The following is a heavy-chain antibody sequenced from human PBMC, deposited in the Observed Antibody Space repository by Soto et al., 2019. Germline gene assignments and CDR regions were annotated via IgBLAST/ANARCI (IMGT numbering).Heavy chain of an antibody. J-gene: IGHJ4*02. V-gene: IGHV3-23*01. CDR1: GFIFSNYA. Sequence: GGSLRLSCTASGFIFSNYAMTWVRQAPGRGLERVAKIAGGGGSTFYADSVKGRFTISRDNSKNTLYLQMTSLRDDDTAVYYCAKAGMYSSPFDSWGQGALVTVSS. CDR2: IAGGGGST. CDR3: AKAGMYSSPFDS. D-gene: IGHD1-1*01.